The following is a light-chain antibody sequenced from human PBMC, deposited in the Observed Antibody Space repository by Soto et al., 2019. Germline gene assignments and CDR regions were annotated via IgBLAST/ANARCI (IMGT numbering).Light chain of an antibody. CDR3: QQSEISPLT. Sequence: LTKSAVTLSLSPGERSTLACRATQPISSNSYLAWSQQKPGEAPRVXXYGXSRRASGIPDRFSGSGSGTDFTRTISRLEPDDGEAYYWQQSEISPLTVGGGTQLDIK. V-gene: IGKV3-20*01. J-gene: IGKJ4*01. CDR2: GXS. CDR1: QPISSNSY.